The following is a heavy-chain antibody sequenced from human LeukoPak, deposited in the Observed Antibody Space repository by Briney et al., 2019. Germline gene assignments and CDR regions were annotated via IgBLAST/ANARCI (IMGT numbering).Heavy chain of an antibody. CDR3: AKSLGYCSGGSCLPLGYFDH. Sequence: GGSLRLSCAASGFTFSSYAMSWVRQAPGKGLEWVSAISGSGGSTYYADSVKGRFTISRDNSKNTLYLQMNSLRAEDTAVYYCAKSLGYCSGGSCLPLGYFDHWGQGTLVTVSS. V-gene: IGHV3-23*01. D-gene: IGHD2-15*01. CDR2: ISGSGGST. CDR1: GFTFSSYA. J-gene: IGHJ4*02.